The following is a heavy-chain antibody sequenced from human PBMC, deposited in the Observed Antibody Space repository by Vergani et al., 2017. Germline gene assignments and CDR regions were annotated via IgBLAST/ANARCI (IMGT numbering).Heavy chain of an antibody. CDR2: LYYSGST. V-gene: IGHV4-39*01. CDR3: ARHSTVEWLVKLGWIDP. Sequence: QLQLQESGPGLVKPSATLSLTCSVSGASIRSSNYYWGWIRQPPGKGLEWIVSLYYSGSTYYTPSLKSRVTISVDTSKYQFSLNLSSVTAADTAVYFCARHSTVEWLVKLGWIDPWGQGTQVIVSS. CDR1: GASIRSSNYY. J-gene: IGHJ5*02. D-gene: IGHD6-19*01.